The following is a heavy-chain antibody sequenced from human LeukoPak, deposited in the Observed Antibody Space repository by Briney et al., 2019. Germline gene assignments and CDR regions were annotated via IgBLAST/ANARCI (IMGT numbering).Heavy chain of an antibody. V-gene: IGHV3-48*04. CDR2: ISSSSSTI. CDR1: GFTFSSYS. CDR3: ARERSGDWFDP. J-gene: IGHJ5*02. D-gene: IGHD3-16*01. Sequence: GGSLRLSCAPSGFTFSSYSMNWVRQAPGKGLEWVSYISSSSSTIHYADSVKGRFTISRDNAKNSLYLQMNSLRAEDTAVDYCARERSGDWFDPWGQGTLVTVSS.